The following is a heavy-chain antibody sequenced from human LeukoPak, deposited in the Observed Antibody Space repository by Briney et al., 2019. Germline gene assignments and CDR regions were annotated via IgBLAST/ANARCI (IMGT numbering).Heavy chain of an antibody. Sequence: PSGTLSLTCTVSGGSISSGDYYWSWIRQPPGKGLEWIGYIYYSGSTYYNPSLKSRVTISVDTSKNQFSLKLSSVTAADTAVYYCARDPFRGEPFDYWGQGTLVTVSS. CDR3: ARDPFRGEPFDY. CDR1: GGSISSGDYY. V-gene: IGHV4-30-4*01. D-gene: IGHD3-10*01. CDR2: IYYSGST. J-gene: IGHJ4*02.